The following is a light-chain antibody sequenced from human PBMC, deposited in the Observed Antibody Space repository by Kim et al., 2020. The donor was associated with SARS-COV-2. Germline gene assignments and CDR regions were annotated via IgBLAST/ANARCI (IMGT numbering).Light chain of an antibody. J-gene: IGLJ2*01. Sequence: VAPGQTDSMTCSGDKLGNKFACWYQQKPGQSPVLVIYQDSKRPSGIPERFSGSNSGNTATLTISGTQAMDEADYYCQAWDSSTVVFGGGTQLTVL. CDR1: KLGNKF. V-gene: IGLV3-1*01. CDR3: QAWDSSTVV. CDR2: QDS.